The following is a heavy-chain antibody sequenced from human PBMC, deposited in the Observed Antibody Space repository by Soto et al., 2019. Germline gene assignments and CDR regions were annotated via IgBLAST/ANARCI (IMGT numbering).Heavy chain of an antibody. CDR2: IIPILGIA. CDR3: ARGRSSSFRWFDP. V-gene: IGHV1-69*02. CDR1: GGTFSSYT. Sequence: SVKVSCKASGGTFSSYTISWVRQAPGQGLEWMGRIIPILGIASYAQKFQGRVTITADKSTSTAYMELSSLRSEDTAVYYCARGRSSSFRWFDPWGQGTLVTVSS. J-gene: IGHJ5*02. D-gene: IGHD6-13*01.